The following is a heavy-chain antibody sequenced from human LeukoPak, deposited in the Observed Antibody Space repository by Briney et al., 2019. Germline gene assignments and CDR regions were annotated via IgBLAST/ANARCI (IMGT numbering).Heavy chain of an antibody. D-gene: IGHD6-19*01. J-gene: IGHJ2*01. V-gene: IGHV4-4*02. Sequence: PSETLSLTWAVSGGSVSSSNWWSWVRQPPGKGLEWIGEFYHDGITHYNPSLKSRVTISGDKSNNQFSLKLSSVTAADTAVYYCARHGGSGWSYWHFDLWGRGTLVTVSS. CDR3: ARHGGSGWSYWHFDL. CDR1: GGSVSSSNW. CDR2: FYHDGIT.